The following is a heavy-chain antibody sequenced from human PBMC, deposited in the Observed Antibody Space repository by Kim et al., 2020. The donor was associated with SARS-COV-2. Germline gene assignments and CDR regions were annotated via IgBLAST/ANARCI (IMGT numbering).Heavy chain of an antibody. CDR2: IYWDDDK. Sequence: SGPTLVNPTQTLTLTCTFSGFSLSTSGVGVGWIRQPPGKALEWLALIYWDDDKRYSPSLKSRLTITKDTSKNQVVLTMTNMDPVDTATYYCAHLSYYYGSGADGDYFDPWGQGTLVTVSS. CDR3: AHLSYYYGSGADGDYFDP. J-gene: IGHJ5*02. CDR1: GFSLSTSGVG. V-gene: IGHV2-5*02. D-gene: IGHD3-10*01.